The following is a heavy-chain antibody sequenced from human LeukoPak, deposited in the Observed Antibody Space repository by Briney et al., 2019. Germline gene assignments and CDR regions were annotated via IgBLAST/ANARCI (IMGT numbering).Heavy chain of an antibody. CDR2: ISYDGSNK. Sequence: PGRSLRLSCAASGFTFSSYGMHWVRQAPGKGLEWVAVISYDGSNKYYADSVKGRFTISRDNSKNTLYLQMNSLRAEDTAVYYCAKQRGVLYYFDYWGQGTLVTVSS. CDR3: AKQRGVLYYFDY. CDR1: GFTFSSYG. V-gene: IGHV3-30*18. J-gene: IGHJ4*02. D-gene: IGHD2-15*01.